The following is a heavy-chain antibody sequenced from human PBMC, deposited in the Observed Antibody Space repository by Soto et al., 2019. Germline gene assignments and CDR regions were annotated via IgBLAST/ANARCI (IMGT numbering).Heavy chain of an antibody. CDR1: GGTFSSYA. CDR3: ARDPRDDYGGKSENYYYYGMDV. Sequence: EASVKVSCKASGGTFSSYAISWVRQAPGQGLEWMGGIIPIFGTANYAQKFQGRVTITADESTSTAYMELSSLRSEDTAVYYCARDPRDDYGGKSENYYYYGMDVWGQGTTVTVSS. J-gene: IGHJ6*02. D-gene: IGHD4-17*01. CDR2: IIPIFGTA. V-gene: IGHV1-69*13.